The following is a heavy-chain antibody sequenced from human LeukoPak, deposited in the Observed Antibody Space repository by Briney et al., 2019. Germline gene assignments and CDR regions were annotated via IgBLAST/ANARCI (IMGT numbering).Heavy chain of an antibody. Sequence: SETLSLTCAVYDGSFSGFYWTWIRQSPGKGLEWIGEINHSGTTYLNPSLKSRVSISVDTSKNQFSLKLNSVTGADRGFYYCARMFRRRQVRKQYYGLDVWGQGTTVTISS. CDR2: INHSGTT. J-gene: IGHJ6*02. D-gene: IGHD6-19*01. V-gene: IGHV4-34*01. CDR3: ARMFRRRQVRKQYYGLDV. CDR1: DGSFSGFY.